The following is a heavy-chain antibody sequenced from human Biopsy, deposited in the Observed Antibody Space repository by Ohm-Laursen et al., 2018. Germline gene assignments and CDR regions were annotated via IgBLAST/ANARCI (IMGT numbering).Heavy chain of an antibody. V-gene: IGHV4-39*01. CDR3: ARQVDFWSGYVDY. J-gene: IGHJ4*02. CDR1: GGSISSRNHY. D-gene: IGHD3-3*01. Sequence: TLSLTCSVSGGSISSRNHYWGWLRQPPGKGLEWIGNIYYSGNTDYSPSLKSRVTISVDTSNNQFSLKLRSVTAADTAVYYCARQVDFWSGYVDYWGQGTLVAVSS. CDR2: IYYSGNT.